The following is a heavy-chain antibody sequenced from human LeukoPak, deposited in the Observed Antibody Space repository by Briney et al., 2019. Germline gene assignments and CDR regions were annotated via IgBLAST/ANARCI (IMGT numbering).Heavy chain of an antibody. V-gene: IGHV4-34*01. CDR3: ARGIAAHHYYYYYMDV. Sequence: MPSETLSLTCAVYGGSFSGYYWSWIRQPPGKGLEWIGEINHSGSTNYNPSLKSRVTISVDTSKNQFSLKLSSVTAADTAVYYCARGIAAHHYYYYYMDVWGKGTTVTVSS. CDR1: GGSFSGYY. CDR2: INHSGST. D-gene: IGHD6-13*01. J-gene: IGHJ6*03.